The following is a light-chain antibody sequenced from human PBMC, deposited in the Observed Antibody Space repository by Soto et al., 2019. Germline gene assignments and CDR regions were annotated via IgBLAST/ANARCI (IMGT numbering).Light chain of an antibody. V-gene: IGKV1-39*01. J-gene: IGKJ5*01. CDR3: QQSYSPLSIT. CDR1: ESISRH. Sequence: DIQMTQSPSSLSASEGDRVTITCRASESISRHLNWYQQKPGKAPKLLIYAASSLQNGVPSRFSGGGSGTDFTLTISNLQPEDFATYYCQQSYSPLSITFGQGTRLEIK. CDR2: AAS.